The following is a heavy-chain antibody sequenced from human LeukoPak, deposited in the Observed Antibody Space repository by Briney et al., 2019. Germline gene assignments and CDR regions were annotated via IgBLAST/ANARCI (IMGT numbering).Heavy chain of an antibody. J-gene: IGHJ4*02. V-gene: IGHV3-23*01. D-gene: IGHD3-9*01. CDR3: AKSIRGNSYFEQSDY. Sequence: PGGSLRLSCTASGFTFSSYAMNWVRRAPGKGLEWVSGICDSGGSTYYADSVKGRFTISRDNSKNTLYLQIKSLRAEDTAVYSCAKSIRGNSYFEQSDYWGQGTLVTVSS. CDR2: ICDSGGST. CDR1: GFTFSSYA.